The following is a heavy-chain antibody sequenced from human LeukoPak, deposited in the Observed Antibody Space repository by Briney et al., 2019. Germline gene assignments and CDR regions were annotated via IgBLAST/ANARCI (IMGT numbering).Heavy chain of an antibody. D-gene: IGHD6-13*01. V-gene: IGHV7-4-1*02. CDR2: INTNTGNP. J-gene: IGHJ4*02. Sequence: GASVKVSCKASGYTFTNYGISWVRQAPGQGLEWMGWINTNTGNPTYAQGFTGRFVFSLDTSVSTAYLQTSSLKAEDTAVYYCARGKGYSSSWYDYWGQGTLVTVSS. CDR1: GYTFTNYG. CDR3: ARGKGYSSSWYDY.